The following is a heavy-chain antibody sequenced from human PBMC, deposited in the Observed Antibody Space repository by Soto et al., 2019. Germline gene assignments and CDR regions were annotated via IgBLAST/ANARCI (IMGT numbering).Heavy chain of an antibody. CDR1: GFTFSSYA. D-gene: IGHD3-9*01. J-gene: IGHJ4*02. Sequence: EVQLLESGGGLVQPGGSLRLSCAASGFTFSSYAMSWVRQAPGKGLEWVSAISGSGGSTYYADSVKGRFTISRDNSKNTLYLKMNSLRAEDTAVYYCARTRPALRYFDWLPDRQFDYWGQGTLVTVSS. CDR2: ISGSGGST. V-gene: IGHV3-23*01. CDR3: ARTRPALRYFDWLPDRQFDY.